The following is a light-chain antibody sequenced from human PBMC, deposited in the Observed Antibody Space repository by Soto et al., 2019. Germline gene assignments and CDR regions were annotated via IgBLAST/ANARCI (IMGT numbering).Light chain of an antibody. J-gene: IGLJ1*01. V-gene: IGLV2-14*01. CDR3: SSYTSTNIFF. CDR1: SSDVGGHSY. CDR2: EVS. Sequence: QSALTQPASVSGSPGQSITISCTRTSSDVGGHSYVSWYQQHPGKAPKLMIYEVSNRPSGVSNRFSASKSSTTDSLAIYWVQAEHEADYACSSYTSTNIFFCGTGTKVTVL.